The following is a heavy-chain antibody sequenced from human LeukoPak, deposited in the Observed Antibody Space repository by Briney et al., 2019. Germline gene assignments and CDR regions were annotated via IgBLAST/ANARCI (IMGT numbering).Heavy chain of an antibody. CDR3: AKNGVWSGYYPYYYYYYMDV. CDR2: IWYDGSNK. CDR1: GFTFSSYG. D-gene: IGHD3-3*01. Sequence: PGRSLRLSCAASGFTFSSYGMHWVRQAPGQGVEWVAVIWYDGSNKYYADSVKGRFTISRDNSENTLYLQMNSLRAEDTAVYYCAKNGVWSGYYPYYYYYYMDVWGKGTTVTVSS. V-gene: IGHV3-33*06. J-gene: IGHJ6*03.